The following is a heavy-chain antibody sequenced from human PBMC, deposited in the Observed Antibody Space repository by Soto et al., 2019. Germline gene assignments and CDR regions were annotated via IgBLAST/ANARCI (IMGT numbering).Heavy chain of an antibody. CDR1: GGSISSGGYY. CDR3: ARERFYDTAMVDY. J-gene: IGHJ4*02. D-gene: IGHD5-18*01. Sequence: ASETLSLTCTVSGGSISSGGYYWSWIRQHPGKGLEWIGYIYYSGSTYYNPSLKSRVTISVDTSKNQFSLKLSSVTAADTTVYYCARERFYDTAMVDYWGQGTLVTVSS. V-gene: IGHV4-31*03. CDR2: IYYSGST.